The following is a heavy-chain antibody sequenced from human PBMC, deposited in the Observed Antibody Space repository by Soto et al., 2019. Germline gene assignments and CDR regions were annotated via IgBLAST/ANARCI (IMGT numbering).Heavy chain of an antibody. J-gene: IGHJ5*02. V-gene: IGHV3-11*01. CDR2: ISSSGNTI. D-gene: IGHD3-16*01. CDR3: ARRLGFSGEGPYTSNWFDP. Sequence: GGSLRLSCAASGFTFTDYYMSWMRQAPGKGLEWLSYISSSGNTIFYATSVKGRFTISRDNAKNSLSLQMNSLTAEDTAVYYCARRLGFSGEGPYTSNWFDPWGQGTLVTVSS. CDR1: GFTFTDYY.